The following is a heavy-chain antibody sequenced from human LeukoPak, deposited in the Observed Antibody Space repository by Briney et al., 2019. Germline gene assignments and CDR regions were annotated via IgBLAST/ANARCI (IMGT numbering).Heavy chain of an antibody. V-gene: IGHV3-15*07. CDR3: SQGSAQYFDY. D-gene: IGHD2-15*01. J-gene: IGHJ4*02. Sequence: PGGSLGLSCAVSGLTLSNVWMNWVRQAPGKGLEWVGRIRSRGDGGTTDFAAPVKGRFTISRDDSKNTLYLQMNSLTSEDTAVYYCSQGSAQYFDYWGQGTLVTVSS. CDR1: GLTLSNVW. CDR2: IRSRGDGGTT.